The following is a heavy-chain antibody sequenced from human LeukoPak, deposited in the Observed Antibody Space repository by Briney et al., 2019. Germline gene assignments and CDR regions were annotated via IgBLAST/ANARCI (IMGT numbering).Heavy chain of an antibody. CDR3: ARRGGASIAAAVDNWFDP. CDR1: GASITSYY. CDR2: IYHTGNI. V-gene: IGHV4-59*08. J-gene: IGHJ5*02. D-gene: IGHD6-13*01. Sequence: SETLSLTCAVSGASITSYYWTWIRQPPGKGLEWIGYIYHTGNIKYNPSLNSRVTISIDTSKNQFSLKLSSVTAAGTAVYYCARRGGASIAAAVDNWFDPWGQGTLVTVSS.